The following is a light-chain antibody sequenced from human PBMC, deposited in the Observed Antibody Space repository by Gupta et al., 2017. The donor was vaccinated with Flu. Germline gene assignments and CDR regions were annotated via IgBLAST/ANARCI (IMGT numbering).Light chain of an antibody. CDR1: QSVSSY. J-gene: IGKJ5*01. CDR2: DAS. V-gene: IGKV3-11*01. Sequence: ERATLSCRASQSVSSYLAWYQQKPGQAPRLLIYDASNRATGIPARFSGSGSGTDFTLTISSLEPEDCAVYYCQQRSNWPSITVGQGTRLEIK. CDR3: QQRSNWPSIT.